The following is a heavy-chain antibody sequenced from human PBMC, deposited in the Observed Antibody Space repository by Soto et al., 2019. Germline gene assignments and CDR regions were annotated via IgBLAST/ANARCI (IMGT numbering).Heavy chain of an antibody. Sequence: SGPTLVNPTQTLTLTCTFSGFSLSTSGVGVGWIRQPPGKALEWLALIYWDDDKRYSPSLKSRLTITKDTSKNQVVLTMTNMDPVDTATYYCAHSVEGGYYGLYYYYGMDVWGQGTTVTVS. CDR1: GFSLSTSGVG. J-gene: IGHJ6*02. V-gene: IGHV2-5*02. CDR3: AHSVEGGYYGLYYYYGMDV. D-gene: IGHD3-22*01. CDR2: IYWDDDK.